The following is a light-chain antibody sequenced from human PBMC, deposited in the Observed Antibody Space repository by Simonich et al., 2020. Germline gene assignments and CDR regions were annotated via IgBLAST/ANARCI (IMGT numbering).Light chain of an antibody. CDR2: DAS. Sequence: DIQMTQSPSSLSASVGDRVPITCQASQDISNYLNWYQQKPGKAPKLLIYDASNLETGVPSRFSGSGSGTDFTFTISSLQPEDIATYYCKQYDNLPPYTFGQGTKLEIK. J-gene: IGKJ2*01. CDR1: QDISNY. CDR3: KQYDNLPPYT. V-gene: IGKV1-33*01.